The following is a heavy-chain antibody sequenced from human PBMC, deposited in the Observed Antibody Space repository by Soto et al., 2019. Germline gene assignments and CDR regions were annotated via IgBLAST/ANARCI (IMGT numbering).Heavy chain of an antibody. CDR1: GYTFTGYY. CDR3: ARAGYCSGGSCLVDY. J-gene: IGHJ4*02. V-gene: IGHV1-2*04. D-gene: IGHD2-15*01. Sequence: QVQLVQSGAEVKKPGASVKVSCKASGYTFTGYYMHWVRQAPGQGLEWMGWINPNSGGTNYAQKLQGWVTMTRDTSISTAYMELSRLRSDDTAVYYCARAGYCSGGSCLVDYWGQGTLVTVSS. CDR2: INPNSGGT.